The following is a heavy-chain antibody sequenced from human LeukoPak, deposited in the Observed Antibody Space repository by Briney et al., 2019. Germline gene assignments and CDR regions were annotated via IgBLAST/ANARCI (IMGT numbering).Heavy chain of an antibody. Sequence: GGSLRLSCAASGFTFSSYDINWVRQAPGKGLEWVSSISSSSSYIYYADSVKGRFTISRDNAKNSLYLQMNSLRAEDTAVYYCARDAMVRGVQSDYWGQGTLVTVSS. CDR2: ISSSSSYI. J-gene: IGHJ4*02. CDR1: GFTFSSYD. V-gene: IGHV3-21*01. CDR3: ARDAMVRGVQSDY. D-gene: IGHD3-10*01.